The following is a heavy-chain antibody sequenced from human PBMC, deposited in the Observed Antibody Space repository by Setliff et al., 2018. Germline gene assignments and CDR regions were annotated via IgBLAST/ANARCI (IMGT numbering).Heavy chain of an antibody. J-gene: IGHJ3*02. D-gene: IGHD3-3*01. CDR1: GGSINSYY. CDR3: ARGKTFFGAFIRAFDI. V-gene: IGHV4-59*01. CDR2: INHSGST. Sequence: PSETLSLTCIVSGGSINSYYWNWIRQPPGKGLEWIGEINHSGSTNYNPSLRSRVTISVDTSKNQFSLKLSSVTAADTAVYHCARGKTFFGAFIRAFDIWGQGRMVTVSS.